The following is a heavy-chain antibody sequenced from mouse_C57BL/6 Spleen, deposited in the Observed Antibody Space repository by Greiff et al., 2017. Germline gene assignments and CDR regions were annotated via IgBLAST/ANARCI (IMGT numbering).Heavy chain of an antibody. Sequence: QVQLKQSGAELVKPGASVKISCKASGYAFSSYWMNWVKQRPGKGLEWIGQIYPGDGVTNYNGKFKGKATLTADKSSSTAYMQLSSLTSEDSAVYFCARSLSGYLFDYWGQGTTLTVSS. J-gene: IGHJ2*01. V-gene: IGHV1-80*01. D-gene: IGHD3-1*01. CDR3: ARSLSGYLFDY. CDR1: GYAFSSYW. CDR2: IYPGDGVT.